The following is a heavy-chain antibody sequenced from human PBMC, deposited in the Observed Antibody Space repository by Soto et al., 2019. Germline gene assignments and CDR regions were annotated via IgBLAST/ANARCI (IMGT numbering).Heavy chain of an antibody. V-gene: IGHV1-69*13. D-gene: IGHD1-7*01. CDR3: ARDAGVIGTSVWFDP. CDR1: GDTLSKYG. CDR2: TTPMSGTT. J-gene: IGHJ5*02. Sequence: ASVKVSCKTSGDTLSKYGNNWVRQAPGQGLEWMGATTPMSGTTNYAQKFQGRLTITADESTSTAYMELSSLTPEDTAVYYCARDAGVIGTSVWFDPWGQGTLVTVSS.